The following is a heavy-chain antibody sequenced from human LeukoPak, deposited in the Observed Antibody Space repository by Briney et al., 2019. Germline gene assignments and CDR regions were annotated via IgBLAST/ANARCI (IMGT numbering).Heavy chain of an antibody. D-gene: IGHD3-9*01. CDR3: ARDPTDILTGYAGTNYFDY. CDR2: IYTGGST. CDR1: GGSISSYY. J-gene: IGHJ4*02. V-gene: IGHV4-4*07. Sequence: SETLSLTCTVSGGSISSYYWSWIRQPAGKGLEWIGRIYTGGSTNYNPSLKSRVTMSVDTSKNQFSLKLSSVTAADTAVYYCARDPTDILTGYAGTNYFDYWGQGTLVTVSS.